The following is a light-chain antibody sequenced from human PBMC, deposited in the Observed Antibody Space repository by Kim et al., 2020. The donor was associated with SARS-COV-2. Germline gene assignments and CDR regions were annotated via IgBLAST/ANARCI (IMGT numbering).Light chain of an antibody. CDR2: YDS. J-gene: IGLJ2*01. Sequence: SYELTQPPSLSVAPGKTARITCGGNNIGSKSVHWYQQKPGQAPVLVIYYDSDRPSGIPERFSGSNSGNTATLTISRVEAGDEADYYCQVWDSSSDPVVFGGGTQLTVL. V-gene: IGLV3-21*04. CDR3: QVWDSSSDPVV. CDR1: NIGSKS.